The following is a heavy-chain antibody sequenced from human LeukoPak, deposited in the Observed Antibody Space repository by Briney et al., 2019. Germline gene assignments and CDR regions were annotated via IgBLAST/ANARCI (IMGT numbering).Heavy chain of an antibody. J-gene: IGHJ4*02. Sequence: SQTLSLTCTVSGGSISSGDYYWSWIRQPPGKGLEWIGYIYYSGSTYYNPSLKSRVTTSVDTSKNQFSLKLSSVTAADTAVYYCAREGGPYRPLDYSGQGTLVTVSS. CDR1: GGSISSGDYY. CDR3: AREGGPYRPLDY. V-gene: IGHV4-30-4*01. CDR2: IYYSGST.